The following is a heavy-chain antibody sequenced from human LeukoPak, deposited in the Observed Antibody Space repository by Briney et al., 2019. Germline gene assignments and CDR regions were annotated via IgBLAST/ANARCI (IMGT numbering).Heavy chain of an antibody. D-gene: IGHD6-13*01. CDR2: IYYSGST. Sequence: SETLSLTCTVSGGPIRSYYWSWIRQPPGKGLEWIGYIYYSGSTSYNPSLKSRVTISIDTSKNQFSLKLTSVTAADTAVYYCARIYYSSSYDYWYFDLWGRGTLVTVSS. J-gene: IGHJ2*01. V-gene: IGHV4-59*01. CDR3: ARIYYSSSYDYWYFDL. CDR1: GGPIRSYY.